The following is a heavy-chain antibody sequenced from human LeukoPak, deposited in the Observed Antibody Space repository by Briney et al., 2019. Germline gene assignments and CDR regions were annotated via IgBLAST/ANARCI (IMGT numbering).Heavy chain of an antibody. D-gene: IGHD2-15*01. Sequence: GGSLRLSCAASGFTFSSYGMSWVRQAPGKGLEWVSAISGSGGSTYYADSVKGRFTISRDNSKNTLYLQMNSLRAEDTAVYYCARDRRYCSGGSCYSRTFDYWGQGTLVTVSS. J-gene: IGHJ4*02. CDR1: GFTFSSYG. V-gene: IGHV3-23*01. CDR3: ARDRRYCSGGSCYSRTFDY. CDR2: ISGSGGST.